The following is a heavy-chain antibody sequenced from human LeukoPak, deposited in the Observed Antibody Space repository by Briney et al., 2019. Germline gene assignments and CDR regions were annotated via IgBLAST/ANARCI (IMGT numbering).Heavy chain of an antibody. CDR3: ARRITVSATNWFDP. Sequence: SETLSLTCTVSGASISSSFWRWIRQSPGKVLEWIAYIYYTGSTQYNPSLKSRLTIALDTSKNQFSLRLSSVTAADTAIYYCARRITVSATNWFDPWGQGTLVTVSS. CDR1: GASISSSF. V-gene: IGHV4-59*01. CDR2: IYYTGST. D-gene: IGHD6-19*01. J-gene: IGHJ5*02.